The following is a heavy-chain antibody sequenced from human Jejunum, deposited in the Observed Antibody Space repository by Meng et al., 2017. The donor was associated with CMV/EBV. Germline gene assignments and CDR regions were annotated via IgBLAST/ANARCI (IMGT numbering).Heavy chain of an antibody. J-gene: IGHJ4*02. CDR1: GYIFSGYY. Sequence: ASGYIFSGYYIHWLRQAPGQGPEWMGWINPNSGDTWSPPKFQGRVTMTSDTSVNTSYMDLNSLTSDDSAVYYCARAGQHFDYYFDSWGQGTLVTVSS. V-gene: IGHV1-2*02. CDR2: INPNSGDT. CDR3: ARAGQHFDYYFDS. D-gene: IGHD3-9*01.